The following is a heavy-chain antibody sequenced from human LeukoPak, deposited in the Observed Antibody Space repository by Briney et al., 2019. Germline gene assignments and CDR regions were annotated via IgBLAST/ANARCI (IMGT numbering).Heavy chain of an antibody. Sequence: ASVKVSCKTSGYTFTSYYISWVRQAPGQRLEWMAWISAYNGNTKYAQKFQGRVTMTTDTSTSTAYMELRSLRSDDTAVYYCARNAIFGYFQHWGQGTLVTVSS. CDR1: GYTFTSYY. CDR3: ARNAIFGYFQH. D-gene: IGHD3-10*02. V-gene: IGHV1-18*01. CDR2: ISAYNGNT. J-gene: IGHJ1*01.